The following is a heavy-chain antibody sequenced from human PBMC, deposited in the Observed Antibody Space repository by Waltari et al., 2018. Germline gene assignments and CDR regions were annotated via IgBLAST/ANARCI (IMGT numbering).Heavy chain of an antibody. CDR2: LDPKTGDR. V-gene: IGHV1-2*02. Sequence: QVQLVQSGTEVTKPGASVEVSCQAFGYTFTPSFLHWVRQAPGQGLEWMGWLDPKTGDRNSAPRFQGRVTMTRDTSINTAYLKVTSLKSDDTAVYYCVRDVNDDPRGDYWGQGTLVTVSS. J-gene: IGHJ4*02. CDR3: VRDVNDDPRGDY. D-gene: IGHD1-1*01. CDR1: GYTFTPSF.